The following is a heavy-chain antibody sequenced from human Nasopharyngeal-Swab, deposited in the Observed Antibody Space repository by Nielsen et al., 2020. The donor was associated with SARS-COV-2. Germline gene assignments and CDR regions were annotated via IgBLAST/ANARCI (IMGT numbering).Heavy chain of an antibody. CDR2: ISSSGGTI. Sequence: GESLKISCAASGFTFSDYYMSWIRQAPGKGLEWVSYISSSGGTIYSADFVKGRFTISRDNAKNSLYLQMNSLRAEDAAIYYCVKGSDYWGQGTLVTVSS. CDR3: VKGSDY. V-gene: IGHV3-11*04. J-gene: IGHJ4*02. CDR1: GFTFSDYY.